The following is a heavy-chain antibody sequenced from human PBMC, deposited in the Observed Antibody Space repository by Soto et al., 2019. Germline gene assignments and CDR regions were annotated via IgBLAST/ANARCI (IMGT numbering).Heavy chain of an antibody. D-gene: IGHD2-2*01. Sequence: QVQLVQSGAEVKKPGASVKVSCKASGYTFTGYYMHWVRQAPGQGLEWMGWINPNSGGTNYAQKFQGWVTMTRDTSISPAYMELSRLRSDDTAVYYCARMGYCSSTSCYYYYGMDVWGQGTTVTVSS. V-gene: IGHV1-2*04. J-gene: IGHJ6*02. CDR1: GYTFTGYY. CDR3: ARMGYCSSTSCYYYYGMDV. CDR2: INPNSGGT.